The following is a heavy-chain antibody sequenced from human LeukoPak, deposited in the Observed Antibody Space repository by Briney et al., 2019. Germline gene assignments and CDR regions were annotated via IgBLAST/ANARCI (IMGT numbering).Heavy chain of an antibody. Sequence: SETLSLTCTVSGGSISSYYWSWIRQPPGKGLEWIGYIYYSGSTNYNPSLKSRVTISVDTSKNQFSLKLSSVTAADTAVYYCARGLYSYGYYYYYMDVWGKGTTVTVSS. D-gene: IGHD5-18*01. CDR2: IYYSGST. CDR1: GGSISSYY. V-gene: IGHV4-59*01. J-gene: IGHJ6*03. CDR3: ARGLYSYGYYYYYMDV.